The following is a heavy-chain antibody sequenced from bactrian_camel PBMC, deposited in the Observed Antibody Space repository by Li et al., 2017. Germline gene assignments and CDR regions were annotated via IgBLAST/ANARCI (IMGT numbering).Heavy chain of an antibody. D-gene: IGHD3*01. CDR1: GFTFSSYY. CDR2: IYSDGSNT. CDR3: ATGEGFDCSGAYCSLHY. Sequence: HVQLVESGGGLVQPGGSLRLSCAASGFTFSSYYMNWVRQAPGKGLEWVSSIYSDGSNTNYADSVKGRFTISRDNAKNTVYLQMNGLKSEDTALYFCATGEGFDCSGAYCSLHYWGQGTQVTVS. J-gene: IGHJ4*01. V-gene: IGHV3-2*01.